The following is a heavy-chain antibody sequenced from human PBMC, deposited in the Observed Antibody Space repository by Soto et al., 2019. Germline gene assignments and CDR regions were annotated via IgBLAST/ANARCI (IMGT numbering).Heavy chain of an antibody. V-gene: IGHV6-1*01. CDR3: ARAPDSRYSSSWYLAFDI. CDR2: TYYRSKWYN. Sequence: QVQLQQSGPGLVKPSQTLSLTCAISGDSVSSNSAAWNWIRQSPSRGLEWLGRTYYRSKWYNDYAVSVKSRITINPDTSKNQFSLQLNSVTPEDTAVYYCARAPDSRYSSSWYLAFDIWGQGTMVTVSS. D-gene: IGHD6-13*01. J-gene: IGHJ3*02. CDR1: GDSVSSNSAA.